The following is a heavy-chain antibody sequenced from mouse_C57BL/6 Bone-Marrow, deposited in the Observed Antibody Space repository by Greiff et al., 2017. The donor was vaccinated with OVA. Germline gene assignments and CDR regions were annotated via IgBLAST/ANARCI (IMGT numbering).Heavy chain of an antibody. CDR3: AKKYSNSYYYAMDY. Sequence: QVQLQQSGPGLVQPSQSLSITCTVSGFSLTSYGVHWVRQSPGKGLEWLGVIWRGGSTDYNAAFMSRLSITKDNSKSQVFFKMNSLQADDTAIYYCAKKYSNSYYYAMDYWGQGTSVTVSS. D-gene: IGHD2-5*01. CDR2: IWRGGST. CDR1: GFSLTSYG. V-gene: IGHV2-5*01. J-gene: IGHJ4*01.